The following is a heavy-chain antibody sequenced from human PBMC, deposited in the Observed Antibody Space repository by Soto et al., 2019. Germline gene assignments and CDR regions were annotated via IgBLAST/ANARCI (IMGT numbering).Heavy chain of an antibody. Sequence: QVQLVESGGGVVQPGRSLRLSCAASGFTFSSYAMHWFRQAPGKGLGGVAVISYDGSNKYYADSVKGRFTISRDNSKNTLYLQMNSLRAEDTAVYYCARDVSIYDSSGYFQHWGQGTLVTVSS. D-gene: IGHD3-22*01. CDR1: GFTFSSYA. J-gene: IGHJ1*01. V-gene: IGHV3-30-3*01. CDR2: ISYDGSNK. CDR3: ARDVSIYDSSGYFQH.